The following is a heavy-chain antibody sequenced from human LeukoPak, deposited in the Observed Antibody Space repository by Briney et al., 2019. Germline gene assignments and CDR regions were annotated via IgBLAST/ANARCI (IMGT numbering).Heavy chain of an antibody. V-gene: IGHV4-34*01. D-gene: IGHD3-16*01. CDR1: GGSFSGYY. J-gene: IGHJ4*02. CDR2: INHSGST. Sequence: PSETLSLTCAVYGGSFSGYYWSWIRQPPGKGLEWIGEINHSGSTNYNPSLKSRVTISVDTSKNQFSLKLSSVTAADTAVYYCARSWGTAGRLYLDSGAKGTLVTV. CDR3: ARSWGTAGRLYLDS.